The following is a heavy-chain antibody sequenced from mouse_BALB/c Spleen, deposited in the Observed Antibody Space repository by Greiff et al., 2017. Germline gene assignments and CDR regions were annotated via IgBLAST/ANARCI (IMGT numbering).Heavy chain of an antibody. CDR3: ARSGGNYAGDY. CDR1: GFTFSRFG. CDR2: ISSGSSTI. D-gene: IGHD2-1*01. Sequence: EVQRVESGGGLVQPGGSRKLSCAASGFTFSRFGMHWVRQAPEKGLEWVAYISSGSSTIYYADTVKGRFTISRDNPKNTLFLQMTSLRSEDTAMYDCARSGGNYAGDYWGQGTSVTVSS. J-gene: IGHJ4*01. V-gene: IGHV5-17*02.